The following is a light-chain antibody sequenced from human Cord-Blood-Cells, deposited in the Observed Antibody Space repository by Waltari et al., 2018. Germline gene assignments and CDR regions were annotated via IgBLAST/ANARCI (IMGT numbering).Light chain of an antibody. CDR3: AAWDDNLNGPV. V-gene: IGLV1-44*01. CDR2: SNN. J-gene: IGLJ2*01. Sequence: QSVLTQPPSASVTPGQRVTISCSGSSSNIGRNTVNWYQQLPGTAPKLLIYSNNQRPSGVPDRFSGSKSGTSASLAISGLQSEDEADYYCAAWDDNLNGPVFGGGTKLTVL. CDR1: SSNIGRNT.